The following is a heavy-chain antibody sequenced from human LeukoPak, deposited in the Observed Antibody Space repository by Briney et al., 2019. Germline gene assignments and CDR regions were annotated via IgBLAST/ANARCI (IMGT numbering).Heavy chain of an antibody. D-gene: IGHD5-24*01. CDR1: GGSFSGYY. J-gene: IGHJ4*02. Sequence: SETLSLTCAVYGGSFSGYYWGWIRQPPGKGLEWIGEINHSGSTNYNPSLKSRVTISVDTSKNQFSLKLSSVTAADTAVYYCARGRGYNAFDYWGQGTRVTVSS. CDR2: INHSGST. CDR3: ARGRGYNAFDY. V-gene: IGHV4-34*01.